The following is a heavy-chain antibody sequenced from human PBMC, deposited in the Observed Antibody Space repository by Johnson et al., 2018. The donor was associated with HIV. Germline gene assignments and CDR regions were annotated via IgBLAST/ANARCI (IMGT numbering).Heavy chain of an antibody. J-gene: IGHJ3*02. V-gene: IGHV3-7*02. Sequence: VQLVESGGGVVQPGGSLRLSCAASGFTFSSYGMHWVRQAPGKGLEWVANINQDGSEKYYVDSVKGRFTISRDNSKNTLYLQMNSLRVDDTAIYYCARAYTYGAFDIWGQGTMVTVSS. D-gene: IGHD5-18*01. CDR2: INQDGSEK. CDR3: ARAYTYGAFDI. CDR1: GFTFSSYG.